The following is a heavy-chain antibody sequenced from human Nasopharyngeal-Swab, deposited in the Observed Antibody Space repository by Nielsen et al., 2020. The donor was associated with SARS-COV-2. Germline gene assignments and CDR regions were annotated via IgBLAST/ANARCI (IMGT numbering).Heavy chain of an antibody. J-gene: IGHJ6*02. CDR3: AGDEKRLTDYYYYYYGMDV. CDR1: GGSISSYY. D-gene: IGHD6-25*01. V-gene: IGHV4-4*07. CDR2: IYTSGST. Sequence: GSLRLSCTVSGGSISSYYWSWIRQPAGKGLEWIGRIYTSGSTNYNPSLKSRVTISVDTSKNQFSLKLSSVTAADTAVYYCAGDEKRLTDYYYYYYGMDVWGQGTTVTVSS.